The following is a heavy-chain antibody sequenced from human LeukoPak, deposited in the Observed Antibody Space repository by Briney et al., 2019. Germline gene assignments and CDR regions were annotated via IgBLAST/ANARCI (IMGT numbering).Heavy chain of an antibody. CDR3: GRGGSGDIDF. CDR1: GFTFTNYS. J-gene: IGHJ4*02. D-gene: IGHD1-1*01. V-gene: IGHV3-21*01. CDR2: ISSRSSYI. Sequence: GGSPRLSCAASGFTFTNYSMNWVRQAPGKGLEWASSISSRSSYIYYAESVKGRFTVSRDNAKNSLYLQMNSLRVEDTAVYYCGRGGSGDIDFWGQGTLVTVSS.